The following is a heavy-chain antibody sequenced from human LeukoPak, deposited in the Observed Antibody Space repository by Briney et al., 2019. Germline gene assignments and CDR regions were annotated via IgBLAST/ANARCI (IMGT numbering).Heavy chain of an antibody. CDR2: ISGSGGST. CDR1: GFTFSSYA. Sequence: GGSLRLSCAASGFTFSSYAMSWVRQAPGKGLEWVSAISGSGGSTYYADSVKGRFTISRDNSKNTLYLQMNSLRAEDTAVYYCAKDQRDDIVVVPAASQGFDPWGQGTLVTVSS. V-gene: IGHV3-23*01. CDR3: AKDQRDDIVVVPAASQGFDP. J-gene: IGHJ5*02. D-gene: IGHD2-2*01.